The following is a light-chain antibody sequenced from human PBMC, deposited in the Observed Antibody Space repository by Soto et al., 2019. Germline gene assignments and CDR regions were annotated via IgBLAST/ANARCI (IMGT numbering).Light chain of an antibody. CDR3: SSYTSTSTRV. CDR2: EVS. V-gene: IGLV2-14*01. Sequence: QSVLTQPAFVSGSPGQSITISCTGTSRDVGGYNYVSWYQHPPGKAPKLMISEVSNRPSGVSNRFSGSKSGNTASLTISGLQAEDEADYYCSSYTSTSTRVFXTGTKVTVL. J-gene: IGLJ1*01. CDR1: SRDVGGYNY.